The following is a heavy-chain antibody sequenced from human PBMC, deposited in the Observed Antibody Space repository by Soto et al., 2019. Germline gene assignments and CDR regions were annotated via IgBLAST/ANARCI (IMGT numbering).Heavy chain of an antibody. D-gene: IGHD6-19*01. CDR1: GFTFSSYG. J-gene: IGHJ4*02. Sequence: QVQLVESGGGVVQPGRSLRLSCAASGFTFSSYGMHWVRQAPGKGLEWVAVIWYDGSNENYADSVKGRFTISRDNSKNTLYLQMNSQRAEDTALYYCARDRRGSGWYDYFDYWGQGTLVTVSS. V-gene: IGHV3-33*01. CDR2: IWYDGSNE. CDR3: ARDRRGSGWYDYFDY.